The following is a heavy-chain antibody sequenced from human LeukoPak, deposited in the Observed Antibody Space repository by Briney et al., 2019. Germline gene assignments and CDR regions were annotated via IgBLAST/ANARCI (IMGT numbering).Heavy chain of an antibody. D-gene: IGHD3-3*01. Sequence: PGGSLRLSCAASGFTFITYGMHWVRQAPGKGLEWVAVISYDGSNKYYGDSVKGRFTISRDDSKNTLYLQMNRLRAEDTAVYYCAKTPTYYDFWSGPYYFDYWGQGTLVTVSS. V-gene: IGHV3-30*18. CDR2: ISYDGSNK. CDR3: AKTPTYYDFWSGPYYFDY. J-gene: IGHJ4*02. CDR1: GFTFITYG.